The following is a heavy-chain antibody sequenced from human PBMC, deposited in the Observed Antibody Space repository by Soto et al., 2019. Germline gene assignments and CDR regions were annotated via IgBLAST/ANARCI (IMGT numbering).Heavy chain of an antibody. CDR2: INPNNGVT. CDR1: GYMFTGFY. D-gene: IGHD6-19*01. J-gene: IGHJ4*02. Sequence: GASVKVSCKASGYMFTGFYLHWLRQAPGQGLEWMGWINPNNGVTTYAKNFQGRVTMTRDSSISTAYMELSSLRSDDTAVYFCAAAAIPVAGRHPDFWGQGTVVTVSS. CDR3: AAAAIPVAGRHPDF. V-gene: IGHV1-2*02.